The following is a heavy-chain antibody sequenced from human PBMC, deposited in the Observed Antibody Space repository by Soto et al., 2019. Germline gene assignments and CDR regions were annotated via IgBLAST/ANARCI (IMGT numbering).Heavy chain of an antibody. J-gene: IGHJ4*02. CDR1: GVSFSGHY. D-gene: IGHD4-17*01. Sequence: QVQLQQWGAGLLKPSETLSLTCAVSGVSFSGHYWTWIRQPPGKGLEWIGEIHQSGSTNYNPSLGSRVTISVDTSKNQFSLKLISVTAADTAVYYCAKTESVTTPAYFDHWGQGSLVTVTS. CDR2: IHQSGST. V-gene: IGHV4-34*01. CDR3: AKTESVTTPAYFDH.